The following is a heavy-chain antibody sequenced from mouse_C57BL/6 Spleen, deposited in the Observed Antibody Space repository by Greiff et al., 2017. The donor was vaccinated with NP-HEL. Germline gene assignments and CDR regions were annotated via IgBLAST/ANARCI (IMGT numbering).Heavy chain of an antibody. J-gene: IGHJ2*01. CDR2: IHPNSGST. Sequence: VKLQQPGAELVKPGASVKLSCKASGYTFTSYWMHWVKQRPGQGLEWIGMIHPNSGSTNYNEKFKSKATLTVDKSSSTAYMQLSSLTSEDSAVYYCARGDWDHYFDYWGQGTTLTVSS. CDR3: ARGDWDHYFDY. CDR1: GYTFTSYW. D-gene: IGHD4-1*01. V-gene: IGHV1-64*01.